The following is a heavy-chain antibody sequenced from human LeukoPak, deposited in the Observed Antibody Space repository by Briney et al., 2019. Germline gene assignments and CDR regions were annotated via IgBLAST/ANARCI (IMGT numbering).Heavy chain of an antibody. D-gene: IGHD1-26*01. CDR3: ARDRGSWEPNWFDP. CDR2: NYTSRST. CDR1: AGSISSYY. V-gene: IGHV4-4*07. J-gene: IGHJ5*02. Sequence: KPSETLSLTCTVSAGSISSYYWRWIRPPAGKGLEWVGLNYTSRSTNYNPSLKSRVTMSVDTSKNQFSLKLSSVTAADTAVYYCARDRGSWEPNWFDPWGQGTLVTVSS.